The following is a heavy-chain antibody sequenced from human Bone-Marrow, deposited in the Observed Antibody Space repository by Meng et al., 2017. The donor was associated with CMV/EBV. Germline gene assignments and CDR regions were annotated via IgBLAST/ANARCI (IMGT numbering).Heavy chain of an antibody. CDR3: ARDLRYNWNDPQRYFDL. J-gene: IGHJ2*01. CDR2: IYNDGST. Sequence: GESLKISCAASGFPVSSKFMYWVRQAPGKGLEWVSVIYNDGSTYYADSVKGRFTFSRDNSKNTLYLQMNSLRVEDTAVYYCARDLRYNWNDPQRYFDLWGRGTLVTASS. D-gene: IGHD1-1*01. CDR1: GFPVSSKF. V-gene: IGHV3-66*02.